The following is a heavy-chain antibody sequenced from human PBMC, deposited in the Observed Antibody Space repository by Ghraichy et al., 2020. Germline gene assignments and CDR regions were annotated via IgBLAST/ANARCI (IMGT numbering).Heavy chain of an antibody. V-gene: IGHV3-7*03. J-gene: IGHJ4*02. D-gene: IGHD4-17*01. CDR3: VRENGYYGDYLDY. Sequence: GESLNISCAASGFTFSSYWVTWVRQAPGKGLEWVANINQDESERYYVDSVKGRFSISRDYAENSVYLQMNSLRAEDTAVYYCVRENGYYGDYLDYWGQGTLVTVSS. CDR1: GFTFSSYW. CDR2: INQDESER.